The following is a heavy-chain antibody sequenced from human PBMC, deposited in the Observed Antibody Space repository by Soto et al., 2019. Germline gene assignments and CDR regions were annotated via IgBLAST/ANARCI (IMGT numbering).Heavy chain of an antibody. D-gene: IGHD3-22*01. Sequence: SETLSLTCAVYGGSFSDYYWSWIRQPPGKGLEWIGEINHSGSTNYNPSLKSRVTISVDTSKNQFSLKLRSVTAADTAVYYCARDRAPRGYSSGYYYFLDSWGQGTLVTVSS. V-gene: IGHV4-34*01. CDR2: INHSGST. CDR3: ARDRAPRGYSSGYYYFLDS. J-gene: IGHJ4*02. CDR1: GGSFSDYY.